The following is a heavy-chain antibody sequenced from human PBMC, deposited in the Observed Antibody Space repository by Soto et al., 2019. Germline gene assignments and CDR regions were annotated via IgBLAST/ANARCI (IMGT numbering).Heavy chain of an antibody. V-gene: IGHV3-9*01. CDR2: ISWNSGSI. CDR3: EKDRYSSSWYWFDP. J-gene: IGHJ5*02. Sequence: EVLLVESGGGLVQPGRSLRLSCAASGFTFVAYAMHWVRQAPGKGLEWVSGISWNSGSIGYADSVKGRFTISRANAKNALYPQTNSLRADDTALYYCEKDRYSSSWYWFDPWGQGTLVTFSA. D-gene: IGHD6-13*01. CDR1: GFTFVAYA.